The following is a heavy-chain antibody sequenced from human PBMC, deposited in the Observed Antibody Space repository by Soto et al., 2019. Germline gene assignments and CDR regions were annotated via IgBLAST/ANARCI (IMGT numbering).Heavy chain of an antibody. V-gene: IGHV3-7*01. J-gene: IGHJ4*02. CDR2: IKQDGSEK. Sequence: AGGSLRLSCAASGFTFSIYWMSWVRQAPGKGLEWVANIKQDGSEKYYVDSVKGRSTISRDNAKNSLYLQMNSLRAEDTAVYYCARGGKQLVDYWGQGTLVTVSS. D-gene: IGHD6-13*01. CDR3: ARGGKQLVDY. CDR1: GFTFSIYW.